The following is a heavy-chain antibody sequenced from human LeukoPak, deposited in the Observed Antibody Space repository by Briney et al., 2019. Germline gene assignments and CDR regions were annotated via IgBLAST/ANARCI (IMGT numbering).Heavy chain of an antibody. V-gene: IGHV3-7*03. J-gene: IGHJ4*02. CDR2: VKQDESER. CDR3: ARGRDVDY. Sequence: PGGSLRLSCTASGFTFRSYWMTWVRQAPGEGLEWVANVKQDESERYYVDSVKGRFIISRDNAKNSVYLQMNSLRVDDTAVYYCARGRDVDYWGQGVLVAVSS. CDR1: GFTFRSYW.